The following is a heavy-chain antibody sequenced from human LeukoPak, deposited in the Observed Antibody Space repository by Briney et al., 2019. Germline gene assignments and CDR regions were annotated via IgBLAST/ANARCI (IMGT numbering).Heavy chain of an antibody. D-gene: IGHD3-22*01. V-gene: IGHV4-61*02. CDR2: IYTSGST. CDR1: GGSISSGSYY. Sequence: SETLSLTCTVSGGSISSGSYYWSWIRQPAGKGLEWNGRIYTSGSTNYNPSLKSRVTISVDTAKNQFSLKLSSVTAADTAVYYCARSYYYDSRFFDYWGQGTLVTVSS. J-gene: IGHJ4*02. CDR3: ARSYYYDSRFFDY.